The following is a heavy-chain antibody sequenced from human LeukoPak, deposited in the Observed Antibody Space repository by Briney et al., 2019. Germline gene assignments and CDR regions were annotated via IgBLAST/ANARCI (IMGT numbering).Heavy chain of an antibody. Sequence: GASVKVSCKASGYTFTSYYMHWVRQAPGQGLEWMGIINPSGGSTSYAQKFQGRVTMTRDMSTSTAYMELRSLRSDDTAVYYCARDQAYSDILTGYDIWGQGTLVTVSS. D-gene: IGHD3-9*01. V-gene: IGHV1-46*01. CDR1: GYTFTSYY. CDR2: INPSGGST. CDR3: ARDQAYSDILTGYDI. J-gene: IGHJ4*02.